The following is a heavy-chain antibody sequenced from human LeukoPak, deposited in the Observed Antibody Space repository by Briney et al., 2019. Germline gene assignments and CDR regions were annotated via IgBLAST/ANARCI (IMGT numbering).Heavy chain of an antibody. D-gene: IGHD6-6*01. J-gene: IGHJ4*02. Sequence: NPSETLSLTCAVSGGSLTTGASLTNAHWFSWVRQPPGKGLEWIGEIYRPATTNYNPSLKSRVTISVDTSKNQLSLRLTSMTAADTAVYYCARVDYTTSSPYLLPDSWGQGTLVTVSS. V-gene: IGHV4-4*02. CDR2: IYRPATT. CDR1: GGSLTTGASLTNAHW. CDR3: ARVDYTTSSPYLLPDS.